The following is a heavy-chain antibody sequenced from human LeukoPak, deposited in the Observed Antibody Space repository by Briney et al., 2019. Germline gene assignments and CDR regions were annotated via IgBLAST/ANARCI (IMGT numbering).Heavy chain of an antibody. CDR3: ARDPLLLWFGELLANYYYYYGMDV. CDR1: GYTFTSYG. V-gene: IGHV1-18*01. J-gene: IGHJ6*02. CDR2: ISAYNGNT. Sequence: ASVKVSCKASGYTFTSYGISWVRQAPGQGLEWMGWISAYNGNTNYAQTLQGRVTMTTDTSTSTAYMELRSLRSDDTAVYYCARDPLLLWFGELLANYYYYYGMDVWGQGTTVTVSS. D-gene: IGHD3-10*01.